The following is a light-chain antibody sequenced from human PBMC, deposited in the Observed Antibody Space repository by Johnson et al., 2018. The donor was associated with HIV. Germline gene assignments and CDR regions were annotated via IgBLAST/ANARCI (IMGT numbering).Light chain of an antibody. Sequence: QSVLTQPPSVSAAPGQKVTISCSGSSSNIGNSYVSWYQQLPGTAPKLLIYDNNKRPSGIPDRFSGSKSGTSATLGITGLQTGDEADYYCGTWDSSLSAGGANHCFGTGTNVTVL. CDR3: GTWDSSLSAGGANHC. J-gene: IGLJ1*01. V-gene: IGLV1-51*01. CDR2: DNN. CDR1: SSNIGNSY.